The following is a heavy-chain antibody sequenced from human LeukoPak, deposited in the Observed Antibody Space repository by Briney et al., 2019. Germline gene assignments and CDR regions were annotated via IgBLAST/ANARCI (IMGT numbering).Heavy chain of an antibody. CDR3: AKDTRKGGYYSDH. Sequence: GGSLRLSCVASGFRFSTHDLNWVRQAPGKGLECVSYISRTSTYLYYADSVKGRFTISRDNDKNLLYLQMNNLRAEDTAVYFCAKDTRKGGYYSDHWGQGTVVTVSS. CDR1: GFRFSTHD. CDR2: ISRTSTYL. V-gene: IGHV3-21*03. D-gene: IGHD3-22*01. J-gene: IGHJ4*02.